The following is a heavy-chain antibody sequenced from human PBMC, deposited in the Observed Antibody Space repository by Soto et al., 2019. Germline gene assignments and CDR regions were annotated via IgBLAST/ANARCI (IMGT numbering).Heavy chain of an antibody. CDR1: GFTFSSYG. CDR3: ARDPPVQRGLDN. Sequence: QVQLVESGGGVVQPGRSPRLSCAASGFTFSSYGMHWVRQAPGKGLEWVAVIWYDGSNKYYADSVKGRFTISRDNSKNTLYLQMTSLRAEDTAVYYCARDPPVQRGLDNGGQGTLVTVPS. J-gene: IGHJ4*02. CDR2: IWYDGSNK. V-gene: IGHV3-33*01. D-gene: IGHD1-1*01.